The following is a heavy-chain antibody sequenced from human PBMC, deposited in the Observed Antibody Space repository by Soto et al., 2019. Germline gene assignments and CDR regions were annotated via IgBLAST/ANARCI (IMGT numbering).Heavy chain of an antibody. D-gene: IGHD6-6*01. CDR1: GGTFSSYA. CDR2: IIPIFGTA. CDR3: ARARYPPEYSSSLNYFDY. Sequence: SVKVSCKASGGTFSSYAISWVRQAPGQGLEWMGGIIPIFGTANYAQKFQGRVTITADESTSTAYMGLSSLRSEDTAVYYCARARYPPEYSSSLNYFDYWGQGTLVTVSS. V-gene: IGHV1-69*13. J-gene: IGHJ4*02.